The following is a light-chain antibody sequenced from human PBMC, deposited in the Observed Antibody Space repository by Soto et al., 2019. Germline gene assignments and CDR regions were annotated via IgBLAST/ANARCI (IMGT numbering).Light chain of an antibody. CDR1: QRVGSN. CDR3: HQYNDWPPGT. CDR2: GAS. V-gene: IGKV3-15*01. J-gene: IGKJ2*02. Sequence: EIVMTQSPATLSASPGERATLSCRASQRVGSNLAWYQQKPGQSPSLLIYGASTRATGIPARFSGSGSGTEFTLTISSLQSEDFAVYYCHQYNDWPPGTFGQGTKLEIK.